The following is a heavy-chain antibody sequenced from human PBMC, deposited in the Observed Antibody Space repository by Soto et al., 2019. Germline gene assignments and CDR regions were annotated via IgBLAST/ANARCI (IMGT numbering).Heavy chain of an antibody. V-gene: IGHV4-31*03. J-gene: IGHJ4*02. Sequence: KASETLSLTCTVSGGSISSGGYYWSWIRQHPGKGLEWIGYIYYSGSTYYNPSLKSRVTISVDTSKNQFSLKLSSVTAADTAVYYCARTQSTLTHRVTIFDYWGQGTLVTVSS. D-gene: IGHD4-17*01. CDR2: IYYSGST. CDR3: ARTQSTLTHRVTIFDY. CDR1: GGSISSGGYY.